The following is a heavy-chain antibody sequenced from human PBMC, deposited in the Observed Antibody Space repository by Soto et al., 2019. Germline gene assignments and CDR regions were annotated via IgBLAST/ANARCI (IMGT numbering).Heavy chain of an antibody. CDR2: INHLGST. V-gene: IGHV4-34*01. J-gene: IGHJ4*02. CDR3: ASPQYNWNNPFVY. D-gene: IGHD1-20*01. CDR1: GGSLSGHY. Sequence: QVQLQQWGAGLFKPSETLSLTCAVYGGSLSGHYWSWLRQPPGKGLEWIGEINHLGSTDYYPSLRSRVTISVDTSKNQFSLRLTSVTAADTAVYYCASPQYNWNNPFVYWGQGTLVTVSS.